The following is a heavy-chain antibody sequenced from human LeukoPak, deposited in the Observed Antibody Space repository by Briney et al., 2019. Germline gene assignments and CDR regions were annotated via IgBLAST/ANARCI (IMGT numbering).Heavy chain of an antibody. J-gene: IGHJ6*02. CDR1: GFTFDNYA. Sequence: GGSLRLSCVASGFTFDNYALHWVRQAPGKGLEYVSGISSTGGSTTFANTVKDRFTISRDNSKNTLYLQMGSLRAEDMAVYYCARGSGTHYYHYSMDVWGQGTTVTVSS. D-gene: IGHD3-10*01. V-gene: IGHV3-64*01. CDR2: ISSTGGST. CDR3: ARGSGTHYYHYSMDV.